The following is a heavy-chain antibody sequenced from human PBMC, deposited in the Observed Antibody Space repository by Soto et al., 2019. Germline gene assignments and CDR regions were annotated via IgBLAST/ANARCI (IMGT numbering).Heavy chain of an antibody. CDR1: GFTFSSYA. D-gene: IGHD2-2*01. J-gene: IGHJ4*02. V-gene: IGHV3-23*01. CDR2: ISGSGGST. CDR3: ARGIVVVPATMDHFDY. Sequence: GGSLRLSCAASGFTFSSYAMSWVRQAPGKGLEWVSAISGSGGSTYYADSVKGRFTISRDNSKNTLYLQMNSLRAEDTALYYCARGIVVVPATMDHFDYWGQGTLVTVSS.